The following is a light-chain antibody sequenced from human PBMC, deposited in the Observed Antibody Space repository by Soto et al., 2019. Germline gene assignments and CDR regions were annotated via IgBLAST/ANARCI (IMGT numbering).Light chain of an antibody. V-gene: IGKV3-20*01. CDR3: QQYVSSAT. J-gene: IGKJ4*01. Sequence: EIVLTQSPGTLSLSPRERATLSCRTSQSISRNYLAWYQQKPGQAPRLLIYGASSRATGIPDRFSGSGSGTDFTLTISRLEPEDFAVYYCQQYVSSATFGGGTKVEIK. CDR1: QSISRNY. CDR2: GAS.